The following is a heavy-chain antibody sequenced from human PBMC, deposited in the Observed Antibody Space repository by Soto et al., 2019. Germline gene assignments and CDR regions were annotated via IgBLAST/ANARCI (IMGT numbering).Heavy chain of an antibody. CDR3: ARDGQQLTPYALDV. CDR2: IWYDGSNK. CDR1: GFTLRLHA. D-gene: IGHD6-13*01. V-gene: IGHV3-33*08. Sequence: QVQLVESGGGVIQPGRSLRLSCAASGFTLRLHAMHWVRQAPGKGLEWVAQIWYDGSNKYYTDSVKGRFTVSRDDFKNTVFLQMDSQRAEDTAVYYCARDGQQLTPYALDVWGQGTTVIVSS. J-gene: IGHJ6*02.